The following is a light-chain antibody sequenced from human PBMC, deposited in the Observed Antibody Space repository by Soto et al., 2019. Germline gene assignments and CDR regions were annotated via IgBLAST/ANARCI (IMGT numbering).Light chain of an antibody. CDR2: DAS. Sequence: ESVLTQSPATLSLSPGDRATLSCGARQSVSSRYLGREEREGGMAPRLLIHDASSRATGNVERFSGSGSGTGFTLTIGRLSPDDFAVYYCLQYDKLLPNTVGPGNKLEIK. J-gene: IGKJ2*01. CDR1: QSVSSRY. V-gene: IGKV3D-20*01. CDR3: LQYDKLLPNT.